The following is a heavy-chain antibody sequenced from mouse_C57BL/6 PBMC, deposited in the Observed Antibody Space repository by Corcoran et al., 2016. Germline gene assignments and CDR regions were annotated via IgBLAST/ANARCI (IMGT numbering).Heavy chain of an antibody. V-gene: IGHV9-3*01. D-gene: IGHD2-2*01. CDR3: AREVTRSFDV. CDR1: GYTSTTSG. Sequence: QIKLVQTGPELRKPGETVQNTCKAAGYTSTTSGMSWVKQAPGKGRKWRGWINTYSGVTTYADDFKGRFAFSLVTSASTAYLQINNLKNEDTATYFCAREVTRSFDVWGTGTTVTVSS. J-gene: IGHJ1*03. CDR2: INTYSGVT.